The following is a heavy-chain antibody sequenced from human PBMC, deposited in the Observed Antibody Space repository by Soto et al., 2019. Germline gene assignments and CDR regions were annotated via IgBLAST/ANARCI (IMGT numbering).Heavy chain of an antibody. J-gene: IGHJ1*01. Sequence: EVKLLESGGGLVQPGGSLKLSCAASGFTFSSYAMTWVRKAPEKGLEWVSSITDSGGTTNYAGSVKGRFTISRDNSKSTLYLQMNSLRGEDTAVYYCVKGRISSALQHWGQGTLVTVSS. V-gene: IGHV3-23*01. CDR1: GFTFSSYA. D-gene: IGHD6-19*01. CDR3: VKGRISSALQH. CDR2: ITDSGGTT.